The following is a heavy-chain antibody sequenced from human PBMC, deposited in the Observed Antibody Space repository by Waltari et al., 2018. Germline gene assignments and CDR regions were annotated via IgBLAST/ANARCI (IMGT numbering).Heavy chain of an antibody. CDR2: IISSSTTI. V-gene: IGHV3-48*02. CDR3: ARVIGKGWATGQFDGFDV. D-gene: IGHD5-12*01. J-gene: IGHJ3*01. CDR1: GFSLASR. Sequence: VRLVESGGGLVQPGGSLRLSCVASGFSLASRTGLVRQAPGKGLEWLSYIISSSTTIYYADSVKGRFTISRDNAKNSLYLQMNSLRDEDTAVYYCARVIGKGWATGQFDGFDVWGQGTMVTVSS.